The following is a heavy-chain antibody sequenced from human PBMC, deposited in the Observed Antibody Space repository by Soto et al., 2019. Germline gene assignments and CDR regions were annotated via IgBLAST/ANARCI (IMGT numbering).Heavy chain of an antibody. V-gene: IGHV3-66*01. D-gene: IGHD6-13*01. CDR1: GFTVNSNY. Sequence: PGGSLRLSCVASGFTVNSNYMSWVRQAPGKGLEWVSVIYSGGSTYYADSVKGRFTISRDNSKNTLYLQMNSLRAEDTAVYYCARFSSSWYGRIDYWGQGTLVTVSS. CDR3: ARFSSSWYGRIDY. CDR2: IYSGGST. J-gene: IGHJ4*02.